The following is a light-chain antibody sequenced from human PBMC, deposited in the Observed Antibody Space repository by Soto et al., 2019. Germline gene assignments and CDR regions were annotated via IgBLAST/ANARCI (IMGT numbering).Light chain of an antibody. CDR3: QQTNSFPLT. J-gene: IGKJ4*01. V-gene: IGKV1-12*01. CDR2: GAS. CDR1: QDINSW. Sequence: DIQMTQSPSSVSASVGDRVTITCRASQDINSWLAWYQQKPGRAPNLLIYGASDLQSGVPSRFSGSGSGTDFTLTISSLQPEDFATYYCQQTNSFPLTFGGGTKVEIK.